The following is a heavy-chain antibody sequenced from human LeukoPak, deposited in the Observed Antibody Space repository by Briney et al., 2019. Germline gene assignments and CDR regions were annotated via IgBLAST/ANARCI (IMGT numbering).Heavy chain of an antibody. J-gene: IGHJ4*02. V-gene: IGHV1-2*02. CDR2: INPNSGGT. D-gene: IGHD3-3*02. Sequence: GASVMVSCKSSGYTFSGYYMHWVRQAPGQGLGWMGWINPNSGGTNYAQKFQGRVTMTRDTSISTAYMELGRLRSDDTAVYYCARESSTFSLDYWGQGTLVTVSS. CDR3: ARESSTFSLDY. CDR1: GYTFSGYY.